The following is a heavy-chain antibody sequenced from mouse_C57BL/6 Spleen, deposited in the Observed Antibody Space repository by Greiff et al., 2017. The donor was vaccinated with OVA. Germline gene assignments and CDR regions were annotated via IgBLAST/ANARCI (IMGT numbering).Heavy chain of an antibody. J-gene: IGHJ2*01. Sequence: VKLQQSGAELVRPGASVTLSCKASGYTFTDYEMHWVKQTPVHGLEWIGAIDPETGGTAYNQKFKGKAILTADKSSSTAYMELRSLTSEDSAVYYCTREVITTAHFDYWGQGTTLTVSS. D-gene: IGHD1-1*01. CDR1: GYTFTDYE. V-gene: IGHV1-15*01. CDR3: TREVITTAHFDY. CDR2: IDPETGGT.